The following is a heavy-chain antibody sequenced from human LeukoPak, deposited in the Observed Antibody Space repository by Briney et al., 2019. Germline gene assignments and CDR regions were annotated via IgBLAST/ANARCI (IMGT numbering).Heavy chain of an antibody. V-gene: IGHV4-30-4*08. CDR3: ARAYGAFGKYDY. CDR2: IYYSGST. J-gene: IGHJ4*02. D-gene: IGHD4-17*01. CDR1: GGSISSDDSY. Sequence: PSETLSLTCTVSGGSISSDDSYWSCIRQPPGKGLEWIGYIYYSGSTYYNPSLKSRVTISVDTSKNQFSLHLSSVTAADTAVYYCARAYGAFGKYDYWGQGTLVTVSS.